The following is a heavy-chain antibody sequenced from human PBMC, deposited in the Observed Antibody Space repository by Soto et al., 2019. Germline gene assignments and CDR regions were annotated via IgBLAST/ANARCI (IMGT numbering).Heavy chain of an antibody. D-gene: IGHD3-16*01. CDR3: ARHNGPLYVGYYYDMDV. Sequence: QLQLQESGPGLVKPSATLSLTCTVSGGSISSSSYYWGWLRPPPGKGLEWIGSIYYSGYTYYNPSLKSRVTISVDTSKNQFSLKLIALTAADTAVYYCARHNGPLYVGYYYDMDVWGQGTTVTVSS. CDR1: GGSISSSSYY. V-gene: IGHV4-39*01. J-gene: IGHJ6*02. CDR2: IYYSGYT.